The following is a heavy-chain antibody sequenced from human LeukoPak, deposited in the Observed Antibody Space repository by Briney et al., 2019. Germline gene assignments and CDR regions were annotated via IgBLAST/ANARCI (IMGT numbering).Heavy chain of an antibody. V-gene: IGHV4-59*08. CDR2: IYYSGST. J-gene: IGHJ4*02. CDR3: ARRGAQYSSSSYLDY. Sequence: SETLSLTCTVSGGSISSYYWSWIRQPPGKGLEWIGYIYYSGSTNYNPSLKSRVAISVDTSKNQFSLKLSSVTAADTAVYYCARRGAQYSSSSYLDYWGQGTLVTVSS. CDR1: GGSISSYY. D-gene: IGHD6-6*01.